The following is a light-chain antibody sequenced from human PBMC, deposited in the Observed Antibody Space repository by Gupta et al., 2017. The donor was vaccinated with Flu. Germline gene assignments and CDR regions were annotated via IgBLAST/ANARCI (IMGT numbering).Light chain of an antibody. J-gene: IGKJ4*01. V-gene: IGKV1-39*01. CDR3: HESAAAPIS. Sequence: DIQMTQSPSSLSASVGDRVTITCRASQGIYNFLNWYQQKPVKAPKLLIYGTCNLESGVRSRHGGRGSLSDYSRTISTLDLQASPTYYSHESAAAPISFGAAIKV. CDR2: GTC. CDR1: QGIYNF.